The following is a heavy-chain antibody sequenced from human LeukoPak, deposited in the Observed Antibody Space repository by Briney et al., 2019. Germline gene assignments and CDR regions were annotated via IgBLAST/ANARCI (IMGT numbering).Heavy chain of an antibody. CDR1: GGSISSYY. V-gene: IGHV4-34*01. CDR2: INHSGST. Sequence: SETLSLTCTVSGGSISSYYWSWIRQPPGKGLEWIGEINHSGSTNYNPSLKSRVTISVDTSKNQFSLKLSSVTAADTAVYYCARATFDCSGGSCYGNWFDPWGQGTLVTVSS. J-gene: IGHJ5*02. D-gene: IGHD2-15*01. CDR3: ARATFDCSGGSCYGNWFDP.